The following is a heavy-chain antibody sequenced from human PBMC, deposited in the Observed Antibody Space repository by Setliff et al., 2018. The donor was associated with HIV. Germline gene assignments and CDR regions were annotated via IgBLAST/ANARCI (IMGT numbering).Heavy chain of an antibody. Sequence: SETLSLTCTVSGGSVSSGGYYWSWIRQHPGKGLEWTGYIYYSGKNYYNPSLKSRVTIALDRSKNQFSLKLTSVTAEDTAVYFCARSGSGWYEGGYYFDYWGQGTLVTVSS. CDR3: ARSGSGWYEGGYYFDY. V-gene: IGHV4-31*03. J-gene: IGHJ4*02. CDR1: GGSVSSGGYY. D-gene: IGHD6-19*01. CDR2: IYYSGKN.